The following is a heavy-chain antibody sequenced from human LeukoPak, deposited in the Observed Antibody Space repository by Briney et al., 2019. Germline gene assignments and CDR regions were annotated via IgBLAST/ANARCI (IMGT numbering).Heavy chain of an antibody. CDR1: GFTVASYS. CDR2: ISGSGVNT. V-gene: IGHV3-23*01. CDR3: AKDRQNQLIAAFDI. D-gene: IGHD2-2*01. Sequence: GGSDSPSCPPAGFTVASYSMSSARHPPGEGLEWLSAISGSGVNTYNAHSVKGWFTISRDNFKNSLYLQMNSLRGEDTGVYYGAKDRQNQLIAAFDIWGQGTMVTVSS. J-gene: IGHJ3*02.